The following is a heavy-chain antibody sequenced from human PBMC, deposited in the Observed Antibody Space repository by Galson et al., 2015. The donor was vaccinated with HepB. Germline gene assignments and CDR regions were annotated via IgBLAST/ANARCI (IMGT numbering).Heavy chain of an antibody. CDR3: ASGRGFWSGYSQDD. CDR2: IYSDGSI. CDR1: GVTVSNNY. V-gene: IGHV3-66*02. Sequence: YLRLSCAASGVTVSNNYMSWVRQAPGMGLEWVSVIYSDGSIYYIDSVKGRFTISRDNSKNTLYLQMNSLRAEDTAVYYLASGRGFWSGYSQDDWGQGTLVTVSS. D-gene: IGHD3-3*01. J-gene: IGHJ1*01.